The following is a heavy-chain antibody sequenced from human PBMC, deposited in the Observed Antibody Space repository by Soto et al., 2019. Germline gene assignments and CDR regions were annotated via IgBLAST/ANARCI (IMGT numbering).Heavy chain of an antibody. CDR1: GGTFSIYA. V-gene: IGHV3-23*01. D-gene: IGHD6-13*01. CDR2: ISGGGGSI. J-gene: IGHJ4*02. Sequence: GCLRRNGSASGGTFSIYAMSWVRQAPGKGLEWVSGISGGGGSIYYADSVKGRFTIARDNSKNTLYLQMNSLRAEDTAVYYCEKDIIAAGGTERFDYWGQGTPVTVYS. CDR3: EKDIIAAGGTERFDY.